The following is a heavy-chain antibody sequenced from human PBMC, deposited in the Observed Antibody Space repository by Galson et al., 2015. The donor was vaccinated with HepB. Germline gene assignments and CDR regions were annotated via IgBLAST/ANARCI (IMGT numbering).Heavy chain of an antibody. CDR2: INHSGST. Sequence: LSLTCAVYGGSFSGYYWSWIRQPPGKGLEWIGEINHSGSTNYNPSLKSRVTISVDTSKNQFSLKLRSVTAADTAMYYCARGRYYDNSGRFYFDYWGQGTLVTVSS. CDR1: GGSFSGYY. J-gene: IGHJ4*02. CDR3: ARGRYYDNSGRFYFDY. V-gene: IGHV4-34*01. D-gene: IGHD3-22*01.